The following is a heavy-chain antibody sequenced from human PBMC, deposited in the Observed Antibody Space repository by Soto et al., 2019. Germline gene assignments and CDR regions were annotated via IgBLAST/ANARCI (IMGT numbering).Heavy chain of an antibody. CDR2: INVYNGNI. V-gene: IGHV1-18*01. Sequence: ARQAPGQGLEWMGWINVYNGNINYAQNFQGRVTMTTDTSTSTAYMELRSLRSDDTAVYSCARKKDLYFGMDVWGQGTTVTVSS. J-gene: IGHJ6*02. CDR3: ARKKDLYFGMDV. D-gene: IGHD2-15*01.